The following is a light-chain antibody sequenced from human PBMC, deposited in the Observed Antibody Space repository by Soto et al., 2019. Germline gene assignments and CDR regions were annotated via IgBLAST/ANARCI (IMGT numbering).Light chain of an antibody. CDR3: QTWGAGIQV. CDR2: VDTEGSH. Sequence: QSVLTQSPSASASLGASVELTCTLSSGHIHYAIAWHQQQPEKGPQYLMKVDTEGSHYKVDGIPDRFSGSSSGAERYLIISSLQSEDEADYYCQTWGAGIQVFGGGTKLTVL. CDR1: SGHIHYA. J-gene: IGLJ3*02. V-gene: IGLV4-69*01.